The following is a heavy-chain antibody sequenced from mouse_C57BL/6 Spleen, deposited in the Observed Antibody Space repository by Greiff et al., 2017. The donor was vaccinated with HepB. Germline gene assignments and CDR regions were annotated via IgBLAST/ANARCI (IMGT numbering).Heavy chain of an antibody. V-gene: IGHV1-7*01. CDR3: ARSDDGYPAWVAY. Sequence: VQLQQSGAELAKPGASVKLSCKASGYTFTSYWMHWVKQRPGQGLEWIGYINPSSGYTKYNQKFKAKATLTADKSSSTAYMQLSSLTYEDSAVYYGARSDDGYPAWVAYWGQGTLVTVSA. CDR2: INPSSGYT. J-gene: IGHJ3*01. CDR1: GYTFTSYW. D-gene: IGHD2-3*01.